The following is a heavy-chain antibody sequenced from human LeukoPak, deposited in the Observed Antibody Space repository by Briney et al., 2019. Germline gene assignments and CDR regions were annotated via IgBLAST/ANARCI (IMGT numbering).Heavy chain of an antibody. CDR2: ISCYNGDT. CDR1: GYTFTHHG. D-gene: IGHD6-19*01. Sequence: ASVRVSCKASGYTFTHHGVSWVRQAPGQGLEWMAWISCYNGDTHYAQKFQGRVTLTTDTSTSTAYMELRSLRSDDTAVYYCARDPTNTSGRYAYFDSWGQEPWSPSPQ. V-gene: IGHV1-18*01. J-gene: IGHJ4*01. CDR3: ARDPTNTSGRYAYFDS.